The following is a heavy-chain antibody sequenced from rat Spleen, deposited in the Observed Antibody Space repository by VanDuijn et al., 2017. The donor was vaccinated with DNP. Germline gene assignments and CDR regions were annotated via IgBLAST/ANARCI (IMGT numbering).Heavy chain of an antibody. D-gene: IGHD3-1*01. V-gene: IGHV5S13*01. CDR3: ARGSTSIYWYFDF. Sequence: EVQLVESGGGLVQPGRSLKVSCAASGFSFSDYGMAWVRQAPKKGLEWVASINTDGDTTYYPDSVKGRFTISRDNAKSTLYLQMNSLKSEDTATYYCARGSTSIYWYFDFWGPGTMVTVSS. CDR2: INTDGDTT. CDR1: GFSFSDYG. J-gene: IGHJ1*01.